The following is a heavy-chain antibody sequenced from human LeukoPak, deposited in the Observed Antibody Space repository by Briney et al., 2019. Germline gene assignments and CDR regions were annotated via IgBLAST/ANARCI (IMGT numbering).Heavy chain of an antibody. CDR1: GFTFSSFE. Sequence: GGSLRLSCAASGFTFSSFEMNWVRQAPGKGLEWVSYISSSGSTIYYADSVKGRFTISRDNAKNSLYLQMNSLRAEDTAVYYCARESGYYSEDAFDIWGQGTMVTVSS. J-gene: IGHJ3*02. CDR2: ISSSGSTI. D-gene: IGHD3-22*01. V-gene: IGHV3-48*03. CDR3: ARESGYYSEDAFDI.